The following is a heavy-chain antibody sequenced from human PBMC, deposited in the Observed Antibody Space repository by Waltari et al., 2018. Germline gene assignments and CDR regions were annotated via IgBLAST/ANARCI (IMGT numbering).Heavy chain of an antibody. V-gene: IGHV1-69*01. J-gene: IGHJ4*02. CDR2: IIPIFGTA. Sequence: QVQLVQSGAEVKKPGSSVKVSCKAPGGPFRRYAIRWVRQAPGQGPEWMGGIIPIFGTANYAQKFQGRVTITADESTSTAYMELSSLRSEDTAVYYCARGYQLLSYFDYWGQGTLVTVSS. CDR3: ARGYQLLSYFDY. CDR1: GGPFRRYA. D-gene: IGHD2-2*01.